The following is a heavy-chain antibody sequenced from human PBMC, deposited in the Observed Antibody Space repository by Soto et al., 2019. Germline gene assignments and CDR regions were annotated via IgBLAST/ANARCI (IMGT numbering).Heavy chain of an antibody. CDR3: ARDGGSY. D-gene: IGHD1-26*01. CDR1: GFTFSDYA. Sequence: QVRLVESGGGVVQPGRSLRLSCAASGFTFSDYAMHWVRRTPSKGLEWVAVTSKDGSNKYYADTVKGRFTISRDNSRNTLYRQMNSLRAEDTALFYCARDGGSYWGQGTMVIVSS. V-gene: IGHV3-30*04. J-gene: IGHJ3*01. CDR2: TSKDGSNK.